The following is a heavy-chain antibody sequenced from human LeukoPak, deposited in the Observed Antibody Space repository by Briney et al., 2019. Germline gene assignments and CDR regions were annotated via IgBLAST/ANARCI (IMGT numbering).Heavy chain of an antibody. D-gene: IGHD4-17*01. V-gene: IGHV4-59*08. CDR2: IYYSGST. CDR3: ARHSPYGDYFDY. CDR1: GGSISSYY. Sequence: SETLSLTCTVSGGSISSYYWSWIRQPLGKGLEWIGYIYYSGSTNYNPSLKSRVTISVDTSKNQFSLKLSSVTAADTAVYYCARHSPYGDYFDYWGQGTLVTVSS. J-gene: IGHJ4*02.